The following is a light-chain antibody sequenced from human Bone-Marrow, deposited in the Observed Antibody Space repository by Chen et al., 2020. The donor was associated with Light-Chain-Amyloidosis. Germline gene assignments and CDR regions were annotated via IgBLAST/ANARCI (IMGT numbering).Light chain of an antibody. V-gene: IGKV2-30*01. Sequence: DVVRTKSQFPRPATLGQPDSISCRSTQSLVYSDGNTYLNWFQQRPGQSPRRLIYKVSNRDSGVPDRFSGSGSGTEFTLKISRVEAEDVEVYYCMQGSHWPFTFGQGTRLEIK. J-gene: IGKJ5*01. CDR1: QSLVYSDGNTY. CDR3: MQGSHWPFT. CDR2: KVS.